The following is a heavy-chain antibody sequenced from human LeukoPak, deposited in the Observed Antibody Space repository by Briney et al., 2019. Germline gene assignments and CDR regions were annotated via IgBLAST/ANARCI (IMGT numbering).Heavy chain of an antibody. Sequence: PGESLRLSCAASGFTFSGSAMHWVRQASGKGLEWVGRIRSKANSYATAYAASVKGRFIISRDDSKNTAYLQMNSLKTEDTAVYYCTRQWEQEDYWGQGTLVTVSS. CDR1: GFTFSGSA. CDR2: IRSKANSYAT. D-gene: IGHD1-26*01. V-gene: IGHV3-73*01. CDR3: TRQWEQEDY. J-gene: IGHJ4*02.